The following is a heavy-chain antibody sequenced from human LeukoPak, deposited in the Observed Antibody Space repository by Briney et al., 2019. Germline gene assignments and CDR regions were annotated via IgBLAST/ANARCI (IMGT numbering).Heavy chain of an antibody. Sequence: PSETLSLTRTVSGVSISSGDYYWRWLRQPPGKGLEWIGYIYYSGSTYYNPSLKSRVTISVDTSKNQFSLKLSSVTAADTAVYYCARNMVRGVIIDYWGQGTLVTVSS. CDR3: ARNMVRGVIIDY. CDR1: GVSISSGDYY. D-gene: IGHD3-10*01. CDR2: IYYSGST. V-gene: IGHV4-30-4*01. J-gene: IGHJ4*02.